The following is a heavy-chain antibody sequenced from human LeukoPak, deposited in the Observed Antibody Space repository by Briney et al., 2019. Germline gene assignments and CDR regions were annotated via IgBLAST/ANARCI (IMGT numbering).Heavy chain of an antibody. CDR1: GASISSGGCS. V-gene: IGHV4-30-2*01. D-gene: IGHD5-18*01. CDR3: ASVDTAMGGFDY. CDR2: IYHSGST. J-gene: IGHJ4*02. Sequence: SETLSRTCADTGASISSGGCSWRWIRQPPGKCMEWLGYIYHSGSTYYNPSLKSRVTISVDRSKNQCSLNLSSVTAADTAVYYCASVDTAMGGFDYWGQGTLVTVSS.